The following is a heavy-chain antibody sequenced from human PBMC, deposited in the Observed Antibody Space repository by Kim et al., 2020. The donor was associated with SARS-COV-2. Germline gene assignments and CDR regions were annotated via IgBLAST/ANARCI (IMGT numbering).Heavy chain of an antibody. CDR3: AGDRSNYDFWIGYYTVAGDGYNYYGMDV. Sequence: GGSLRLSCAASGFTFSDYYMSWIRQAPGKGLEWVSYISSSSSYTNYADSVKGRFTISRDNANNSLYLQMNILRAEDTAVYYCAGDRSNYDFWIGYYTVAGDGYNYYGMDVWGQGTTVTVSS. D-gene: IGHD3-3*01. CDR1: GFTFSDYY. J-gene: IGHJ6*01. CDR2: ISSSSSYT. V-gene: IGHV3-11*05.